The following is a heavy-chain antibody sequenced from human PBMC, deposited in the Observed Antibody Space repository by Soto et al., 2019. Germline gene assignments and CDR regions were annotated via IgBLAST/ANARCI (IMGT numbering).Heavy chain of an antibody. CDR2: INHSGST. V-gene: IGHV4-39*07. CDR1: GGSISSGGYF. Sequence: LPETLSLTCTVSGGSISSGGYFWSWIRQPPGKGLEWIGEINHSGSTNYNPSLTRRATLSVDTSKNQVSLKLTSVTAADTAVYYCARLASGWQYYYFDFWGRGTPVTVSS. D-gene: IGHD6-19*01. CDR3: ARLASGWQYYYFDF. J-gene: IGHJ2*01.